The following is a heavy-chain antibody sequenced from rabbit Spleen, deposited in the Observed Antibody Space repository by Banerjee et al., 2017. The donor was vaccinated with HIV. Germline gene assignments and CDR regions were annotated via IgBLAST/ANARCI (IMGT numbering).Heavy chain of an antibody. J-gene: IGHJ4*01. D-gene: IGHD1-1*01. CDR1: GFSFSDRDV. V-gene: IGHV1S45*01. CDR2: IATGSSGST. CDR3: ARDLAAIIGWNFGL. Sequence: QEQLEESGGGLVQPEGSLTLTCKASGFSFSDRDVMCWVRQAPGKGLEWIACIATGSSGSTWYASWAKGRFTISKSTSLNTVTLQMTNLTGADTATYFCARDLAAIIGWNFGLWGQGTLVTVS.